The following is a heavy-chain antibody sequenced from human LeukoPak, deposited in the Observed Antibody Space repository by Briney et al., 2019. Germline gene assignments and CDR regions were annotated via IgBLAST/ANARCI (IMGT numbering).Heavy chain of an antibody. V-gene: IGHV3-53*01. CDR1: GFAFSTYT. CDR3: ARDLYSSGWYVGFDI. D-gene: IGHD6-13*01. J-gene: IGHJ3*02. Sequence: GGSLRLSCAASGFAFSTYTMHWVRQAPGKGPEWVSVIYSGGSKYYVDSVKGRFTISRDNSKNTLYLQMNSLRAEDTAIYYCARDLYSSGWYVGFDIWGQGTMVTVSS. CDR2: IYSGGSK.